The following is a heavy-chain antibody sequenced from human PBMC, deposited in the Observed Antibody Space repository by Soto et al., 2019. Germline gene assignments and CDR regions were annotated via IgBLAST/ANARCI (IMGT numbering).Heavy chain of an antibody. CDR1: GFTLGSYS. J-gene: IGHJ4*02. CDR3: AKCGKYADFDY. Sequence: EVQLVESGGGLVQPRGSLRLSCAASGFTLGSYSMTWVRQAPGKGLEWVANIKQDGSEKYYVDSVKGRFTISRDNAKNSLYLQMNSLRAEDTAVYYCAKCGKYADFDYWGQGTLVTVSS. V-gene: IGHV3-7*02. CDR2: IKQDGSEK. D-gene: IGHD1-26*01.